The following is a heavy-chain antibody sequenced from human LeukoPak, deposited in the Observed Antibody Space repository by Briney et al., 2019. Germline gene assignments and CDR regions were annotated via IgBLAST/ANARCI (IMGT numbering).Heavy chain of an antibody. D-gene: IGHD2-2*01. J-gene: IGHJ3*02. CDR3: ATPYCSSTSCYDAFDI. CDR1: GYSISSGYY. CDR2: MYHSGST. V-gene: IGHV4-38-2*01. Sequence: SETLSLTCAVSGYSISSGYYWGWIRQPPGKGLGWIGSMYHSGSTYYNPSLKSRVTISVDTSKNQFSLKLSSVTAADTAVYYCATPYCSSTSCYDAFDIWGQGTMVTVSS.